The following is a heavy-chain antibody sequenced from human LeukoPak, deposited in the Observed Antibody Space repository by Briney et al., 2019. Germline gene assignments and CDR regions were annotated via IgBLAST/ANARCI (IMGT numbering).Heavy chain of an antibody. D-gene: IGHD1-1*01. Sequence: PGGSLRPSCAASGFTFSDYDMHWVRQATGKGLEWVSAIGTAGDTYYTGSVKGRFTISRENAENSLYLPMNSLRAGDTAVYYCVRVAKERVGGVYYFDYWGQGTPVTVSS. V-gene: IGHV3-13*01. CDR1: GFTFSDYD. CDR3: VRVAKERVGGVYYFDY. CDR2: IGTAGDT. J-gene: IGHJ4*02.